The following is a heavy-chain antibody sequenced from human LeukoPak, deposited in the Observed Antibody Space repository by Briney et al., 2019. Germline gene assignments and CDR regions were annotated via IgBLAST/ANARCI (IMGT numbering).Heavy chain of an antibody. D-gene: IGHD1-1*01. J-gene: IGHJ4*02. Sequence: GGSLRLSCAASGFTFNSYAMNWVRQAPGKGLEWVSVIYSGGYTYYADSVKGRFTISRDNSKNTLYLQMNSLRAEDTAVYYCAKTGNPATGDYWGQGTLVTVSS. V-gene: IGHV3-23*03. CDR3: AKTGNPATGDY. CDR1: GFTFNSYA. CDR2: IYSGGYT.